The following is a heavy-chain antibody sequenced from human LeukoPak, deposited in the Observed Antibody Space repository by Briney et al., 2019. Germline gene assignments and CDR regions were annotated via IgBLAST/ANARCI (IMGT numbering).Heavy chain of an antibody. CDR2: IYHSGST. CDR1: GYSISCGYY. D-gene: IGHD3-3*01. V-gene: IGHV4-38-2*01. Sequence: SETLSLTCAVSGYSISCGYYWGWIRQPPGKGLEWIGSIYHSGSTYYNPSLKSRVTISVDTSKNQFSLKLSSATAPDTAVYYCATLWSGTLYMDVWGKGTTVTVSS. CDR3: ATLWSGTLYMDV. J-gene: IGHJ6*03.